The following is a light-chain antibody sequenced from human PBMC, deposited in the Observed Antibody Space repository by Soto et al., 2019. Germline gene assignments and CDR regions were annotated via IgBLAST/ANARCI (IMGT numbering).Light chain of an antibody. V-gene: IGLV1-40*01. CDR1: SSNIGAGYD. Sequence: QSVLTQPPSVSGAPGQRVTISCTGSSSNIGAGYDVHWYQQLPGTAPKLLIYGNSNRPSGVPDRFSGSKSGTSASLAITGLQAEDEADYSCQSYDSSLSALFGGGTNLTVL. CDR2: GNS. J-gene: IGLJ3*02. CDR3: QSYDSSLSAL.